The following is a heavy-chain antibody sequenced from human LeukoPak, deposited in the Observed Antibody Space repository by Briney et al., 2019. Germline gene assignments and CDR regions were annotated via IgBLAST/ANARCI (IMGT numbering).Heavy chain of an antibody. V-gene: IGHV1-18*01. CDR3: ASGYYDSSGYPYYYGMDV. J-gene: IGHJ6*02. CDR1: GYTFTSYG. Sequence: ASVTVSCKASGYTFTSYGISWVRQAPGQGLEWMGWISAYNGNTNYAQKLQGRVTMTTDTSTSTAYMELRSLRSDDTAVYYCASGYYDSSGYPYYYGMDVWGQGTTVTVSS. D-gene: IGHD3-22*01. CDR2: ISAYNGNT.